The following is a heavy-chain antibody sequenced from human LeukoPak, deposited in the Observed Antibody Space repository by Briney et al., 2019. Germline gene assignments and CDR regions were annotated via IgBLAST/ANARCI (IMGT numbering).Heavy chain of an antibody. Sequence: GGSLTLSCAASGFTFRSFSLNWVRQAPGKGLEWVSSISTSGSNTKYADSVKGRFPISRDNAKNSLSLKMNSLRDADTAVYYCARVSGYYYDRIDSWGQGTLVTVSS. D-gene: IGHD3-22*01. V-gene: IGHV3-48*02. CDR1: GFTFRSFS. CDR2: ISTSGSNT. CDR3: ARVSGYYYDRIDS. J-gene: IGHJ4*03.